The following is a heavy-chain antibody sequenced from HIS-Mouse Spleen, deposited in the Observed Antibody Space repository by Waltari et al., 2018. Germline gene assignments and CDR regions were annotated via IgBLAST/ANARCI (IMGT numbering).Heavy chain of an antibody. CDR3: ARDEYYGDATDGWR. CDR2: ISSSSSTI. V-gene: IGHV3-48*01. D-gene: IGHD4-17*01. J-gene: IGHJ4*02. CDR1: GFTFSSYS. Sequence: EVQLVESGGGLVQPGGSLRLSCAASGFTFSSYSMNWVRQAPGKGLEWVSYISSSSSTIYYADSVKGRFTISRDNAKNSLYLQMNSLRAEDTAVYYCARDEYYGDATDGWRWGQGTLVTVSS.